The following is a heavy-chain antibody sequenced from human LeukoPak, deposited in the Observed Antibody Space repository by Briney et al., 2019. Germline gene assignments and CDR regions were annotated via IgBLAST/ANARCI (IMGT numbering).Heavy chain of an antibody. J-gene: IGHJ5*02. CDR3: AKESDSGYHSEGPKT. V-gene: IGHV3-30*02. CDR2: VRNDGSNE. Sequence: AGGSLRLPCTASGFVLSDYGMHWVRQAPGKGLEWVAFVRNDGSNEYYVGSVKGRFTISRDKSKNTLYLQMNSLRAEDTAVYSCAKESDSGYHSEGPKTWGLGTLVTVSS. CDR1: GFVLSDYG. D-gene: IGHD5-12*01.